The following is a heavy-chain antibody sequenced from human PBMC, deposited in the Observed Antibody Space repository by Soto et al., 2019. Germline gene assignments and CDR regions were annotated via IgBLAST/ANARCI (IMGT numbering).Heavy chain of an antibody. V-gene: IGHV2-5*02. D-gene: IGHD3-10*01. Sequence: QITLKESGPTLVKPTQTLTLTCTFSWFSLTTRGVGVGWIRQPPGKALEWLALIYWDDDKRYSPSLKSRLTITKDTSKNQVVLTLTNMDPVDTATYYCAHVPGSGQLLYSYYYYMDVWGKGAKVAVS. CDR2: IYWDDDK. CDR3: AHVPGSGQLLYSYYYYMDV. CDR1: WFSLTTRGVG. J-gene: IGHJ6*03.